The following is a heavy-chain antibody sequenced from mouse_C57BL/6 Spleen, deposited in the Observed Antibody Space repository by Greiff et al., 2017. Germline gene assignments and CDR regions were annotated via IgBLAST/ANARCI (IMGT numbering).Heavy chain of an antibody. CDR3: ASYYYGSLRDV. D-gene: IGHD1-1*01. Sequence: VQLQESGPELVKPGASVKISCKASGYAFSSSWMNWVKQRPGKGLEWIGRIYPGDGDTNYNGKFKGKATLTADKSPSTAYMQLSSLTSEDSAVYFCASYYYGSLRDVWGTGTTVTVSS. V-gene: IGHV1-82*01. J-gene: IGHJ1*03. CDR2: IYPGDGDT. CDR1: GYAFSSSW.